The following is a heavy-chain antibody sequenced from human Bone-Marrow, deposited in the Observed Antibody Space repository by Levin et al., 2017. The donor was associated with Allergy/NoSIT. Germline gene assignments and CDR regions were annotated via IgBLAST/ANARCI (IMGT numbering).Heavy chain of an antibody. D-gene: IGHD4-17*01. V-gene: IGHV5-51*04. CDR3: ARIREATVTTTLDC. J-gene: IGHJ4*02. CDR2: IYPRDSDT. CDR1: GYSFTTYW. Sequence: GGSLRLSCKGSGYSFTTYWIAWVRQMPGKGLDWMGIIYPRDSDTRYSPSFQGQVTISADKPISTAYVQWSSLRPSDAAIYCCARIREATVTTTLDCWGQGALVTVSS.